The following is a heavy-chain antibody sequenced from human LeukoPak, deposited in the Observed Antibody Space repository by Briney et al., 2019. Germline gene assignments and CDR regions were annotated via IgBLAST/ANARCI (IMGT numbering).Heavy chain of an antibody. CDR2: IRYDGSTK. J-gene: IGHJ4*02. Sequence: GGSLRLSCAASGFTLICCGMHWVRQAPGKGLEWVAFIRYDGSTKYYTDSVKGRFTISRDNSRDTLYLQMNSLRAEDTAVYYCGKDGDDSIDYWGQGTLVTVSS. CDR1: GFTLICCG. CDR3: GKDGDDSIDY. V-gene: IGHV3-30*02. D-gene: IGHD3-22*01.